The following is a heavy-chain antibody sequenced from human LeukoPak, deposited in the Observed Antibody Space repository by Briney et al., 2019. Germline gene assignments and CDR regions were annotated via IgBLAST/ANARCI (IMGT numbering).Heavy chain of an antibody. CDR2: ISAYNGDT. CDR1: GYTFTSHG. D-gene: IGHD4-17*01. J-gene: IGHJ6*02. CDR3: ARDHATVTTNYYGMDV. V-gene: IGHV1-18*01. Sequence: ASVKVSCKASGYTFTSHGISWVRQAPGQGLEWMGWISAYNGDTNYAQKLQGRVTMTTDTSTSTAYMELSSLRSEDTAVYYCARDHATVTTNYYGMDVWGQGTTVTVSS.